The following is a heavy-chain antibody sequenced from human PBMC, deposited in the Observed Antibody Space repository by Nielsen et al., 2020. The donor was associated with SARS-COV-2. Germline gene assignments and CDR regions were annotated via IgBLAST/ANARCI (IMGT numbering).Heavy chain of an antibody. CDR1: GFTFSSYW. Sequence: GESLKISCAASGFTFSSYWMSWVRQAPGKGLEWVANIKQDGSEKYYVDSVKGRFTISRDNAKNSLYLQMNSLRAEDTAVYYCARVRTLGYSSSWYEVKRDYYYGMDVWGQGTTVTVSS. D-gene: IGHD6-13*01. CDR3: ARVRTLGYSSSWYEVKRDYYYGMDV. CDR2: IKQDGSEK. V-gene: IGHV3-7*03. J-gene: IGHJ6*02.